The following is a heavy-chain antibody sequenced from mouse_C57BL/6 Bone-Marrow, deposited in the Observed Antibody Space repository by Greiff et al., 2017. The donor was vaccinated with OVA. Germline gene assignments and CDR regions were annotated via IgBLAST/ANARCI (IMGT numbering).Heavy chain of an antibody. CDR2: IDPENGDT. J-gene: IGHJ3*01. CDR1: GFNIKDDY. D-gene: IGHD2-4*01. CDR3: IYYDYDGFAY. V-gene: IGHV14-4*01. Sequence: EVQRVESGAELVRPGASVKLSCTASGFNIKDDYMHWVKQRPEQGLEWIGWIDPENGDTEYASKFQGKATITADTSSNTAYLQLSSLTSEDTAVYYCIYYDYDGFAYWGQGTLVTVSA.